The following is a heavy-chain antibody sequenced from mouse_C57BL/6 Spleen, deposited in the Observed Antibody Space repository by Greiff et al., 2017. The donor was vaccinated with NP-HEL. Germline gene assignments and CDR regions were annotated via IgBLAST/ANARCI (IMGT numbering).Heavy chain of an antibody. V-gene: IGHV5-12*01. J-gene: IGHJ4*01. CDR2: ISNGGGST. CDR1: GFTFSDYY. CDR3: ARRPYAMDY. Sequence: EVKVVESGGGLVQPGGSLKLSCAASGFTFSDYYMYWVRQTPEKRLEWVAYISNGGGSTYYPDTVKGRFTISRDNAKNTLYLQMSRLKSEDTAMYYCARRPYAMDYWGQGTSVTVSS.